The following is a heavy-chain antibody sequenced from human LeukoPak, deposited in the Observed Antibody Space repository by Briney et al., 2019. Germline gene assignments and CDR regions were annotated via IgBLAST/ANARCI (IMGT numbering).Heavy chain of an antibody. J-gene: IGHJ4*02. D-gene: IGHD3-22*01. CDR3: ARAFSYNDTSGYCDY. Sequence: GESLKISCKGSGYNFTNFWIAWVRQMPGKGLEWMGIIYPGDSDTRYSPSFQGQVTFSADKSISTAYLQWSSLKASDTAMYYCARAFSYNDTSGYCDYWGQGTLVTVSS. CDR1: GYNFTNFW. CDR2: IYPGDSDT. V-gene: IGHV5-51*01.